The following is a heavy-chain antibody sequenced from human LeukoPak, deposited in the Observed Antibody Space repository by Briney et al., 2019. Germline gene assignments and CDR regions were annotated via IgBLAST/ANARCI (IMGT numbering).Heavy chain of an antibody. J-gene: IGHJ5*02. D-gene: IGHD3-3*01. V-gene: IGHV1-2*02. CDR3: ARAFNDFWSGYSNWFDP. CDR1: GYTFTGYY. CDR2: INPNSGGT. Sequence: ASVKVSCKASGYTFTGYYMHWVRQAPGQGLEWMGWINPNSGGTNYAQKFQGRVTMTRDTSISTAYMELSRLRSDDTAVYYCARAFNDFWSGYSNWFDPWGQGTLVTVSS.